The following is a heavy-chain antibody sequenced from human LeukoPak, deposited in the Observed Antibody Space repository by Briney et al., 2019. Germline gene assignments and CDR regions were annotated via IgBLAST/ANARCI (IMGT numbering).Heavy chain of an antibody. Sequence: GGSLRLSCAVSGLAFSGYSMNWVRQAPGQGLEWVSFISSGSTFTYYADSVKGRFTISRDNSKNTLYLQMNSLRAEDTAVYYCAKDQGTYCSTTSCYAPDAFDIWGQGTMVTVSS. J-gene: IGHJ3*02. CDR2: ISSGSTFT. CDR3: AKDQGTYCSTTSCYAPDAFDI. D-gene: IGHD2-2*01. CDR1: GLAFSGYS. V-gene: IGHV3-21*04.